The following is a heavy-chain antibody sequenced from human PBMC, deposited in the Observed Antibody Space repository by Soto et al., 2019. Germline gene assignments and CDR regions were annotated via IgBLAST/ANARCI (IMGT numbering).Heavy chain of an antibody. CDR3: ARDLGIVVVTAQNGYGMDV. Sequence: QVQLVESGGGVVQPGRSLRLSCAASGFTFSSYGMHWVRQAPGKGLEWVAVIWYDGSNKYYADSVKGRFTISRDNSKNTLYLQMNSLRAEDTAVYYCARDLGIVVVTAQNGYGMDVWGQGTTVTVSS. V-gene: IGHV3-33*01. D-gene: IGHD2-21*02. CDR2: IWYDGSNK. CDR1: GFTFSSYG. J-gene: IGHJ6*02.